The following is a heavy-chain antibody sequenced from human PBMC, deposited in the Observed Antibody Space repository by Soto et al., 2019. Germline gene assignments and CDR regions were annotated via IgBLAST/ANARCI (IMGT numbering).Heavy chain of an antibody. CDR1: GFTFSNYA. CDR2: ISSSGGNT. D-gene: IGHD6-6*01. J-gene: IGHJ4*02. V-gene: IGHV3-23*01. Sequence: EVQLLESGGGLVQPGGSLRLSCAASGFTFSNYAMSWVRQAPGKGLEWVSTISSSGGNTYYADSVKGRFTISRDNSQNTLYLQMNSLRAEDTAVYYCAKRDSISFPPFDYWGQGILVTVSS. CDR3: AKRDSISFPPFDY.